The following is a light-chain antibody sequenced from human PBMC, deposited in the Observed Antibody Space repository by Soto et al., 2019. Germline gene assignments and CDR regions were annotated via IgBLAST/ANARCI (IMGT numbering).Light chain of an antibody. CDR1: QSISTY. CDR2: AAS. Sequence: DIQLTQSPSSLSASVGDRVTLTCRASQSISTYLNWYQKKPGKAPKLLIYAASNLQTGVPSRFSGSGSGTDFTLTISTLQPEDFATFYCQQSYSLPGTFGQGTTVDIK. CDR3: QQSYSLPGT. V-gene: IGKV1-39*01. J-gene: IGKJ1*01.